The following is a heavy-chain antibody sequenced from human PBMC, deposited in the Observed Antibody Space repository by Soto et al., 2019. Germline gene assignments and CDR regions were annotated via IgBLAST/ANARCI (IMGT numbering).Heavy chain of an antibody. D-gene: IGHD3-16*02. Sequence: ASVKVSCKVSGYTLTELSMHWVRQAPGKGLEWMGGFDPEDGETIYAQKFQGRVTMTEDTSTDTAYMELSSLRSEDTAVYYCATFDYDYIWGSYHSWGQGTLVTVSS. CDR3: ATFDYDYIWGSYHS. V-gene: IGHV1-24*01. CDR1: GYTLTELS. CDR2: FDPEDGET. J-gene: IGHJ5*02.